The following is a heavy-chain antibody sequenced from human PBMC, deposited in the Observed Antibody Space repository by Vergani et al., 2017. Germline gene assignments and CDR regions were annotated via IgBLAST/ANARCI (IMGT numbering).Heavy chain of an antibody. V-gene: IGHV4-39*07. CDR2: IYYSGST. J-gene: IGHJ5*02. D-gene: IGHD6-19*01. Sequence: QLQLQESGPGLVKPSETLSLTCTVSGGSISSSSYYWGWIRQPPGKGLEWIGSIYYSGSTYYNPSLKSRVTISVDTSKNQFSLKLSSVTAADTAVYYCARGYSSGWINWFDPWGQGTLVTVSS. CDR1: GGSISSSSYY. CDR3: ARGYSSGWINWFDP.